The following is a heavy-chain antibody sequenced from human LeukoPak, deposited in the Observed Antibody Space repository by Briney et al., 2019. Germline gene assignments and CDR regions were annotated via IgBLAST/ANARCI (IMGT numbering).Heavy chain of an antibody. CDR2: IYSAGNT. J-gene: IGHJ3*02. D-gene: IGHD7-27*01. CDR3: ARVRTGDYLDAFDI. Sequence: PGGSLRRSCAASGFTVSSNYMNWVRQTPGKGLEWVSVIYSAGNTYYADSVKGRFTISRDNSKNTLYLQMNSLTAEDTALYYCARVRTGDYLDAFDIWGHGTMVFVSS. V-gene: IGHV3-53*01. CDR1: GFTVSSNY.